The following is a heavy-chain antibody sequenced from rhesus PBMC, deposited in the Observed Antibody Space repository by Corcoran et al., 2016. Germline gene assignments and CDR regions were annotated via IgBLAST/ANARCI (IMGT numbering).Heavy chain of an antibody. CDR3: ARVLWSDTPVFDY. D-gene: IGHD3-22*01. Sequence: QVQLQESGPGLVTPSETLSLPCTVSVASLIRNWWSWIRNPPGKGLEWIGEINGNSGSTNYNPSLKSRVTISKDASKNQFSLKLSSVTAADTAVYYCARVLWSDTPVFDYWGQGVLVTVSS. J-gene: IGHJ4*01. CDR1: VASLIRNW. V-gene: IGHV4-80*01. CDR2: INGNSGST.